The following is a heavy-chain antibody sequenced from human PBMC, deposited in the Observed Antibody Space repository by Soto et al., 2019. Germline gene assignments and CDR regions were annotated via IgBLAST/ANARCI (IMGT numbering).Heavy chain of an antibody. J-gene: IGHJ6*03. Sequence: GASVKVSCKASGGTFSSYTISWVRQAPGQGLEWMGWINPNSGGTNYAQKFQGWVTMTRDTSISTAYMELSRLRSDDTAVYYCARGSVTGTTFYYYYYMDVWGKGTTVTVSS. D-gene: IGHD1-7*01. V-gene: IGHV1-2*04. CDR2: INPNSGGT. CDR3: ARGSVTGTTFYYYYYMDV. CDR1: GGTFSSYT.